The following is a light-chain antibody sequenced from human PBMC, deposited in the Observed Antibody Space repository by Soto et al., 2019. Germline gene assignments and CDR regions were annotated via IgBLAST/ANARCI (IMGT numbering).Light chain of an antibody. J-gene: IGKJ1*01. V-gene: IGKV3-20*01. Sequence: EIVLTQSPGTLSLSPGERATLSCRASQSVSSSYLAWNQQKPGQAPRLLIYGTSSRATGIPDRFSGSGSGTDFTLTISRLEPEDFAVYYCQQYDSPPRTFGQGTKVEIK. CDR2: GTS. CDR3: QQYDSPPRT. CDR1: QSVSSSY.